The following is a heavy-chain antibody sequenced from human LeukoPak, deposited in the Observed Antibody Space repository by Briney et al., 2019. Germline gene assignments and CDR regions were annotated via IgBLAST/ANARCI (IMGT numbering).Heavy chain of an antibody. CDR1: GYTFTGYY. CDR2: INPNSGGT. CDR3: ARVLRFLEWS. V-gene: IGHV1-2*02. J-gene: IGHJ5*02. D-gene: IGHD3-3*01. Sequence: ASVKVSCKASGYTFTGYYTHWVRQAPGQGLEWMGWINPNSGGTNYAQKSQGRVTMTRDTSISTAYMELSRLRSDDTAVYYCARVLRFLEWSWGQGTLVTVSS.